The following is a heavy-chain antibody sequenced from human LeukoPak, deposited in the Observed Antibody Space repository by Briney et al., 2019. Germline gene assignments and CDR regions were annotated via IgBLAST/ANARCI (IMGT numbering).Heavy chain of an antibody. CDR3: ARGGVQLWSPYYFDY. J-gene: IGHJ4*02. V-gene: IGHV1-18*01. CDR2: ISTYNGNT. Sequence: ASVKVSCKASGYTFTNYGISWVRQAPGQGLEWMGWISTYNGNTNYAQKLQGRVTMTTDTSTSTAYMDLRSLRSDDTAVYYCARGGVQLWSPYYFDYWGQGTLVTVSS. D-gene: IGHD5-18*01. CDR1: GYTFTNYG.